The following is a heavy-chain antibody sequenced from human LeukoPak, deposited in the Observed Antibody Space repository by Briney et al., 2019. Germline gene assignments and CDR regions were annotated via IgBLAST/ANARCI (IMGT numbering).Heavy chain of an antibody. J-gene: IGHJ4*02. V-gene: IGHV1-58*02. CDR1: GFTFTSSA. D-gene: IGHD3-22*01. Sequence: SVKVSYKASGFTFTSSAMQWVRQARGQRLEWIGWIVVGSGNTNYAQKFQERVAITRDMSTSTAYMELSSLRSEDTAVYYCAAVLSYYDSSGYSDYWGQGTLVTVSS. CDR3: AAVLSYYDSSGYSDY. CDR2: IVVGSGNT.